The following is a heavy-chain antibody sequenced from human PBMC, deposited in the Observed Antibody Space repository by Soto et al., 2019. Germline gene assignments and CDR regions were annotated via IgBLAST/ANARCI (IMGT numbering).Heavy chain of an antibody. D-gene: IGHD3-22*01. CDR2: INAGNGNT. V-gene: IGHV1-3*01. J-gene: IGHJ6*02. Sequence: ASVKVSCKASVYTFTSYAMHWVRQAPGQRLEWMGWINAGNGNTKYSQKFQGRVTITRDTSASTAYMELSSLRSEDTAVYYCAQTPMIGNYYYYGMDVWGQGTTVTVSS. CDR1: VYTFTSYA. CDR3: AQTPMIGNYYYYGMDV.